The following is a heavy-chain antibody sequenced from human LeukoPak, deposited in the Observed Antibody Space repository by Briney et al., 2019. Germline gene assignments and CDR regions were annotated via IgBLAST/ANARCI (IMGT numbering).Heavy chain of an antibody. CDR2: IRYDGSNK. D-gene: IGHD6-19*01. CDR3: AKDWQQWLVKGGDF. CDR1: GFTFSSYG. V-gene: IGHV3-30*02. Sequence: GGSLRLSCAASGFTFSSYGMHWVRQAPGKGLEWVAFIRYDGSNKYYADSVKGRFTISRDKSKNTLYLQMSSLRAEDTAVYYCAKDWQQWLVKGGDFWGQGTLVSVSS. J-gene: IGHJ4*02.